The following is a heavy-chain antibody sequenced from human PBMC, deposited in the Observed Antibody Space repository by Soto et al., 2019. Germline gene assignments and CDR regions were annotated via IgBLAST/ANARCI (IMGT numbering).Heavy chain of an antibody. CDR3: AFGHEAYYYYYMDV. CDR1: GFTFSSYA. D-gene: IGHD3-10*01. J-gene: IGHJ6*03. CDR2: ISGSGGST. V-gene: IGHV3-23*01. Sequence: GGSLRLSCAASGFTFSSYAMSWVRQAPGKGLEWVSAISGSGGSTYYADSVKGRFTISRDNSKNTLYLQMNSLRAEDTAVYYCAFGHEAYYYYYMDVWGKGTTVTVSS.